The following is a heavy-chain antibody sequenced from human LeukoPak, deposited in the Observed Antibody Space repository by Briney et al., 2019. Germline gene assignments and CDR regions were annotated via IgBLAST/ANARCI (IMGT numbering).Heavy chain of an antibody. CDR2: IWYDGSNK. J-gene: IGHJ6*02. CDR3: AKGVGGSYYYGMDV. CDR1: GFTFSSYG. V-gene: IGHV3-33*03. Sequence: GGSLRLSCAASGFTFSSYGMHWVRQAPGKGLEWVAVIWYDGSNKYYADSVKGRFTISRDNSKNSLYLQMNSLRTEDTALYYCAKGVGGSYYYGMDVWGQGTTVTVSS. D-gene: IGHD1-26*01.